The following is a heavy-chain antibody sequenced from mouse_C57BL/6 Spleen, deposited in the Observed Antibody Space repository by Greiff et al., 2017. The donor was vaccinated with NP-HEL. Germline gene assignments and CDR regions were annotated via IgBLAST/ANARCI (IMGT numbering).Heavy chain of an antibody. Sequence: VQLQQSGAELVKPGASVKISCKASGYTFTDYYINWVKQRPGQGLEWIGKIGPGSGSTYYNEKFKGKATLTADKSSSTAYMQLSSLTSEDSAVYFCARYPYYYGSSYRYFDVWGTGTTVTVSS. J-gene: IGHJ1*03. CDR2: IGPGSGST. D-gene: IGHD1-1*01. CDR3: ARYPYYYGSSYRYFDV. CDR1: GYTFTDYY. V-gene: IGHV1-77*01.